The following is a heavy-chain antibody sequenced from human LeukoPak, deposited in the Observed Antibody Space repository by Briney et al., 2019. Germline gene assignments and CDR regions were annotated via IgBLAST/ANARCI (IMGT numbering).Heavy chain of an antibody. V-gene: IGHV4-34*01. J-gene: IGHJ5*02. D-gene: IGHD1-26*01. Sequence: SETLSLTCAVYGESLNGHYWSWIRQSPGKGLEWIGEGSERGGTKFNPSLKSRVTISADTSKNQFSLKLSSMTAADTAVYHCAKNGQSGFSFDPWGRGTLVTVSS. CDR3: AKNGQSGFSFDP. CDR1: GESLNGHY. CDR2: GSERGGT.